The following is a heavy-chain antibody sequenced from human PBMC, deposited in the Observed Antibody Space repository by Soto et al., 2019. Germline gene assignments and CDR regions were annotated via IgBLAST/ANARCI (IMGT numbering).Heavy chain of an antibody. CDR3: ARSEGYCSGGSCYSGSNY. D-gene: IGHD2-15*01. J-gene: IGHJ4*02. CDR2: ISAYNGNT. Sequence: GASVKVSCKASGYTFTSYGISWVRQAPGQGLEGMGWISAYNGNTNYAQKLQGRVTMTTDTSTSTAYMELRSLRSDDTAVYYCARSEGYCSGGSCYSGSNYWGQGTLVTVSS. CDR1: GYTFTSYG. V-gene: IGHV1-18*01.